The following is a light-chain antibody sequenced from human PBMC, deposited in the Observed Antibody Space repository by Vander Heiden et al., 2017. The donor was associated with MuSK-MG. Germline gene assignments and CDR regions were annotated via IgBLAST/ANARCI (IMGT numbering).Light chain of an antibody. CDR3: SSYTSSSTLVV. CDR1: SSDVGGYNY. Sequence: QSALTQPASVSGSPGQSITISCTGTSSDVGGYNYVSGYQQHPGKAPKLMIYDVSNRPSGVSNRFSGSKSGNTASLTISGLQAEDEADYYCSSYTSSSTLVVFGGGIKLTVL. J-gene: IGLJ2*01. V-gene: IGLV2-14*03. CDR2: DVS.